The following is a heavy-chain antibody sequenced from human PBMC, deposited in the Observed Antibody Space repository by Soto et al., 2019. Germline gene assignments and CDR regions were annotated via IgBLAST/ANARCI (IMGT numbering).Heavy chain of an antibody. CDR3: AKAVDITVRGVPPSDY. CDR1: GFTFHNFG. V-gene: IGHV3-30*18. Sequence: QVQLVESGGGVVQPGRSLRLSCAASGFTFHNFGMHWVRQAPGKGLEWVAVISYDGSNKYYADSVKGRFTISRDNSQDXLYLQMNSQRPEDTAVYYCAKAVDITVRGVPPSDYWGQGTLVTVSS. D-gene: IGHD3-10*01. J-gene: IGHJ4*02. CDR2: ISYDGSNK.